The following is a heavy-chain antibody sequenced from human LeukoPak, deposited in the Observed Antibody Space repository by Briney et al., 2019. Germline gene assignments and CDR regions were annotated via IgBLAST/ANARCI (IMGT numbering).Heavy chain of an antibody. D-gene: IGHD3-10*01. CDR2: IYPDDSDT. CDR3: ARTYYYDSGTYRYFDY. CDR1: GYRFNAYW. V-gene: IGHV5-51*01. Sequence: GESLRISCKGSGYRFNAYWIAWVRQMPGKGLEWMGIIYPDDSDTRYSPSFQGQVTFSADKSISTAYLQWSSLKASDTAMYYCARTYYYDSGTYRYFDYWGQGTLVTVSS. J-gene: IGHJ4*02.